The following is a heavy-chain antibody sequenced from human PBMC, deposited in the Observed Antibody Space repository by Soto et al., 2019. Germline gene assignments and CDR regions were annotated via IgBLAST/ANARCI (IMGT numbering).Heavy chain of an antibody. V-gene: IGHV1-8*01. D-gene: IGHD6-6*01. CDR1: GYTFTSYD. CDR3: ARSMDDPHIAAPNIGYYYGMDV. J-gene: IGHJ6*02. Sequence: ASVKVSCKASGYTFTSYDINWVRQATGQGLERMGWMNPNSGNTGYAQKFQGRVTMTRNTSISTAYMELSSLRSEDTAVYYCARSMDDPHIAAPNIGYYYGMDVWGQGTTVTVSS. CDR2: MNPNSGNT.